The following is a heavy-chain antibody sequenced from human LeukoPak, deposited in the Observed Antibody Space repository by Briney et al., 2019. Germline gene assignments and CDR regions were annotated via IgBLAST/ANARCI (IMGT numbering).Heavy chain of an antibody. D-gene: IGHD3-16*02. V-gene: IGHV1-24*01. CDR2: FDPEDGET. CDR1: GYTFTGYY. Sequence: ASVKVSCKASGYTFTGYYLHWVRQAPGKGLEWMGGFDPEDGETIYAQKFQGRVTMTEDTSTDTAYMELSSLRSEDTAVYYCATDLLRDYVWGSYRYEHWGQGTLVTVSS. J-gene: IGHJ4*02. CDR3: ATDLLRDYVWGSYRYEH.